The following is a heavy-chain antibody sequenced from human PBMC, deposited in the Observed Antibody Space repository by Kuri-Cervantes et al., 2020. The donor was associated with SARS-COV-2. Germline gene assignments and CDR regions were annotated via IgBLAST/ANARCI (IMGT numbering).Heavy chain of an antibody. CDR3: ASRRGFLAYNDAFDI. CDR2: TNPNSGNT. V-gene: IGHV1-8*03. Sequence: ASVKVSCKASGGTFSSYAISWVRQAPGQGLEWMGWTNPNSGNTGYAQKFQGRVTITRNTSISTAYMELSSLRSEDTAVYYCASRRGFLAYNDAFDIWGQGTMVTVSS. CDR1: GGTFSSYA. J-gene: IGHJ3*02. D-gene: IGHD3-3*01.